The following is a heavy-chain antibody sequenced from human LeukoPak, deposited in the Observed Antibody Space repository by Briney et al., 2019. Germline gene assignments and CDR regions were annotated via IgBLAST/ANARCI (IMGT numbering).Heavy chain of an antibody. D-gene: IGHD1-20*01. V-gene: IGHV3-73*01. J-gene: IGHJ3*02. Sequence: GGSLRLSCAASGFTFSGSAMHWVRQASGKGPEWVGRIRSKANSYATAYAASVKGRFTISRDDSKNTAYLQMNSLKTEDTAVYYCTLYINWNDDDAFDIWGQGTMVTVSS. CDR1: GFTFSGSA. CDR3: TLYINWNDDDAFDI. CDR2: IRSKANSYAT.